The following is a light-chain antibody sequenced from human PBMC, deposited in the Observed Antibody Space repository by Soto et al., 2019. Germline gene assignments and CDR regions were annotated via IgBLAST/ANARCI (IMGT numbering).Light chain of an antibody. CDR2: EVS. CDR3: SSYTSSSTYV. Sequence: QSVLTQPASVSGSPGQSITISCTGTSSDVGGYNYVSWYQQHPGKAPKLMIYEVSNRPSGVSNRFSGSKFGNTASPTISGLQAEDEADYYCSSYTSSSTYVFGTGTKVTVL. V-gene: IGLV2-14*01. CDR1: SSDVGGYNY. J-gene: IGLJ1*01.